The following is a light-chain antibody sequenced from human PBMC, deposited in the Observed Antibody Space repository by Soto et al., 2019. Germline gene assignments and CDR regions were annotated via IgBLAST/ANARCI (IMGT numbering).Light chain of an antibody. CDR1: QSVSSN. V-gene: IGKV3-15*01. CDR3: QQYNNWSPWT. Sequence: EIVMTQSPATMSVSPGERATLSGRASQSVSSNLAWYQQKPGQAPRLLIYGASTRATGIPARFSGSGSGTEFTLTISSLQYEDFAVYYCQQYNNWSPWTFGQGTKVEIK. J-gene: IGKJ1*01. CDR2: GAS.